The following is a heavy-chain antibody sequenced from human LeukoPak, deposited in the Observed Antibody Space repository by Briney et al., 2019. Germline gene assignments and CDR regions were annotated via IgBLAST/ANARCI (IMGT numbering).Heavy chain of an antibody. CDR3: ARDGISSIAVASD. D-gene: IGHD6-19*01. J-gene: IGHJ4*02. CDR1: GGSISSSNW. V-gene: IGHV4-4*02. CDR2: IYHSGST. Sequence: PSETLSLTCSVSGGSISSSNWWSWVRQPPGKGLEWIGEIYHSGSTNYNPSLKSRVTISVDKSKNQFSLKLSSVTAADTAVYYCARDGISSIAVASDWGQGTLVTVSS.